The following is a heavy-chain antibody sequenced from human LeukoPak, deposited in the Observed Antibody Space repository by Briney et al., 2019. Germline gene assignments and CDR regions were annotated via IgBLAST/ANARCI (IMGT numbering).Heavy chain of an antibody. D-gene: IGHD6-6*01. CDR3: AGANTDSSSSAGAFDI. CDR2: ISAYNGNT. J-gene: IGHJ3*02. V-gene: IGHV1-18*01. CDR1: GYTFTSYG. Sequence: ASVKVSCKASGYTFTSYGISWVRQAPGQGLEWMGWISAYNGNTDYAQKLQGRVTMTTDTSTSTAYMELSSLRSEDTAVYYCAGANTDSSSSAGAFDIWGQGTMVTVSS.